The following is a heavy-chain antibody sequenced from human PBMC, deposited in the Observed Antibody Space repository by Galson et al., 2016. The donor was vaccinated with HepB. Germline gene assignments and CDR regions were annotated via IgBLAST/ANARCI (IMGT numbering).Heavy chain of an antibody. D-gene: IGHD1-14*01. V-gene: IGHV1-8*01. CDR3: AVTPRGVPSTDY. J-gene: IGHJ4*02. CDR2: LNPNSGNT. Sequence: SVKVSCKASGYTFTSYDFNWVRQATGQGLEWMGWLNPNSGNTGIIQKFQGRLTMTRDTSISTDYMELSSLTSEDTAIYFCAVTPRGVPSTDYWGQGTLVTGSS. CDR1: GYTFTSYD.